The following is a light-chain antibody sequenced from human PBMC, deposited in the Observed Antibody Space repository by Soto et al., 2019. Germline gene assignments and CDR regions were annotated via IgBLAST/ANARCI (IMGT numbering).Light chain of an antibody. V-gene: IGKV2-28*01. CDR3: MQALQTPYT. J-gene: IGKJ2*01. CDR1: QRLLHSNGNTF. Sequence: EIVMTQSPPSLTVTPGEPASISCRSSQRLLHSNGNTFLDWYVQKPGQSPQLLIYLGSNRASGVPDRVSDSEAGTDFTLKISRVEAEDVGVYYCMQALQTPYTFGQGTK. CDR2: LGS.